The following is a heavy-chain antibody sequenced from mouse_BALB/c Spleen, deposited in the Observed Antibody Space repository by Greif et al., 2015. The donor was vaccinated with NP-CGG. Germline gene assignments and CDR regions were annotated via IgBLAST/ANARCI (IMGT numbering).Heavy chain of an antibody. V-gene: IGHV14-3*02. CDR3: ATYYYGSSGFAY. D-gene: IGHD1-1*01. CDR1: GFNIKDTY. Sequence: EVKLMESAAELVKPGASVKLSCTASGFNIKDTYMPWVKQRPEQGLEWIGRIDPANGNTKYDPKFQGKATITADTSSNTAYLQLSSLTSEDTAVYYCATYYYGSSGFAYWGQGTLVTVSA. J-gene: IGHJ3*01. CDR2: IDPANGNT.